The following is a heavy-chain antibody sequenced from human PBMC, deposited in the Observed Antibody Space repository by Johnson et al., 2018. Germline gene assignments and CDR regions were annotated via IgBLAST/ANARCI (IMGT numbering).Heavy chain of an antibody. Sequence: QVQLVQSGGGVVQPGRSLRLSCAASGFTFSSYGMHWVRQAPGKGLEWVAVISYDGSNKYYADSVKGRFTISRDNSKNTLYLQMNSLRAEGTAVYYCAKDGGWLRAEGPYYMDVWGKGTTVTVSS. V-gene: IGHV3-30*18. J-gene: IGHJ6*03. CDR3: AKDGGWLRAEGPYYMDV. CDR2: ISYDGSNK. CDR1: GFTFSSYG. D-gene: IGHD5-12*01.